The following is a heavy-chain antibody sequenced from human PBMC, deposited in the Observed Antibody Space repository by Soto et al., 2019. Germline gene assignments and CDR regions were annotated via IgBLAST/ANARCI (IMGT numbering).Heavy chain of an antibody. CDR3: ATAAYSTSWYDF. Sequence: QVQLVQSGAEVKKPGASVKLSCKSSEYTFTDYYIHWVRQAPGQGLEWMGLINPSGGNTSYAQKFQGRVTTTRDTSTSTVYMELSSLRSEDTAVYYCATAAYSTSWYDFWGQGTLVTVSS. J-gene: IGHJ5*01. V-gene: IGHV1-46*01. CDR1: EYTFTDYY. D-gene: IGHD6-13*01. CDR2: INPSGGNT.